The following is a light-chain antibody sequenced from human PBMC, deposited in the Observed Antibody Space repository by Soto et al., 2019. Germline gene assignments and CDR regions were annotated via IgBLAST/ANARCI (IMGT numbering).Light chain of an antibody. CDR3: QQRTNWPLT. J-gene: IGKJ4*01. CDR2: DAS. Sequence: EIVLTQSPATLSFSPGERATLSCRASQSVDKYLVWYQQKPGQAPRLLIYDASSRATGIPAMFSGSGSGTDFSLTITSLEPEDFAVYYCQQRTNWPLTFGGGTKLEIK. CDR1: QSVDKY. V-gene: IGKV3-11*01.